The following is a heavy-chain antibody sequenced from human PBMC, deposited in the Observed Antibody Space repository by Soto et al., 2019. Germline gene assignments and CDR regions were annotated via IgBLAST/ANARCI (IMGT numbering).Heavy chain of an antibody. CDR3: ARVRNYYDSSGQGAFGI. D-gene: IGHD3-22*01. V-gene: IGHV1-18*01. CDR2: ISAYNGNT. J-gene: IGHJ3*02. Sequence: ASVKVSCKASGYTFTSYGISWVRQAPGQGLEWMGWISAYNGNTNYAQKLQGRVTMTTDTSTSTAYMELRSLRSDDTAVYYCARVRNYYDSSGQGAFGIWAKGQWSPSPQ. CDR1: GYTFTSYG.